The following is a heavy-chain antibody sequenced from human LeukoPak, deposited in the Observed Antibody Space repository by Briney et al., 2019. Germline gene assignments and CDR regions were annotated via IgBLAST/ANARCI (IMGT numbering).Heavy chain of an antibody. V-gene: IGHV3-23*01. Sequence: GGSLRLSCAAPGFTFDNFAMTWVRQAPGKGLEWVSDISGSGGSTYYIDSVKGRFIISRDNSKNALYLQMNSVSAEDTAVYYCAKDRAYYHLWDGYYRNWFDPWGQGTLVIVSS. J-gene: IGHJ5*02. CDR1: GFTFDNFA. CDR2: ISGSGGST. D-gene: IGHD3-3*02. CDR3: AKDRAYYHLWDGYYRNWFDP.